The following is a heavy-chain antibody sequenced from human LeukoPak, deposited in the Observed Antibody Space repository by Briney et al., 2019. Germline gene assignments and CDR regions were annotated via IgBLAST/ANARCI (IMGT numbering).Heavy chain of an antibody. CDR1: GFTFSSYA. CDR3: AKHYYDSSGRPYYFDN. D-gene: IGHD3-22*01. J-gene: IGHJ4*02. V-gene: IGHV3-23*01. CDR2: ISGNGGNT. Sequence: GGSLRLSCAASGFTFSSYAMSWVRQAPGKGLEWVSGISGNGGNTYYADSVKGRFTISRDNSKNTLYLQMNSLRAEDTAVYHCAKHYYDSSGRPYYFDNWGQGTLVTVSS.